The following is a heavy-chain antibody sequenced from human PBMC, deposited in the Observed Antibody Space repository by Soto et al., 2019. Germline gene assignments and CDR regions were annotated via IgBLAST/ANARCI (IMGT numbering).Heavy chain of an antibody. Sequence: WVRQAPGKGLEWVSLIYSGGDSFYADSVKDRFTISRDSSRNTLYLQMNSLRVEDTAVYKCATSPTVGCWGQGILVTVTS. D-gene: IGHD2-2*01. CDR3: ATSPTVGC. CDR2: IYSGGDS. V-gene: IGHV3-66*01. J-gene: IGHJ4*02.